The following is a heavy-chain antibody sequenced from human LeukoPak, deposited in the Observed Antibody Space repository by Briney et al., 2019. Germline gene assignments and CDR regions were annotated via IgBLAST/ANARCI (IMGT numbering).Heavy chain of an antibody. CDR2: IKQDGSEK. V-gene: IGHV3-7*01. D-gene: IGHD3-3*01. CDR3: VRDFRFLHDY. CDR1: GFTFSSYS. J-gene: IGHJ4*02. Sequence: GGSLRLSCAASGFTFSSYSMNWVRQAPGKGLEWVANIKQDGSEKYYVDSVKGRFTISRDNAKNSLYLQMNSLRAEDTAVYYCVRDFRFLHDYWGQGTLVTVSS.